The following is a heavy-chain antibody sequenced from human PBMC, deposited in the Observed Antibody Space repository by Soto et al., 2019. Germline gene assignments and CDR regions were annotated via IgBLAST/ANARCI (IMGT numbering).Heavy chain of an antibody. CDR2: IWYDGSNK. CDR1: GFTFSNAW. V-gene: IGHV3-33*08. Sequence: PGGSLRLSCAASGFTFSNAWINWVRQTPGRGLEWVAVIWYDGSNKYYADSVKGRFTISRDNSKNTLYLQMNGLRAEDTAVYYCARDYYDSSGYTGPTYYYYYYSMDVSGQGTTVTVSS. J-gene: IGHJ6*02. D-gene: IGHD3-22*01. CDR3: ARDYYDSSGYTGPTYYYYYYSMDV.